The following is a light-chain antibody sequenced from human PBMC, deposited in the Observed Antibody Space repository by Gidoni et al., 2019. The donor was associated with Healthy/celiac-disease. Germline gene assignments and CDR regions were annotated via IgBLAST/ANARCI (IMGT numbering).Light chain of an antibody. CDR2: GAS. J-gene: IGKJ1*01. V-gene: IGKV3-20*01. CDR3: QQYGSSPQT. Sequence: EIVLTQSPGTLSLSPGERATLSCRASQSVGSSYLAGYQQKPGQAPRLLIYGASSRATGIPDRFSGSGSGTDFTLTISRLEPEDFAVYYCQQYGSSPQTFGQGTKVEIK. CDR1: QSVGSSY.